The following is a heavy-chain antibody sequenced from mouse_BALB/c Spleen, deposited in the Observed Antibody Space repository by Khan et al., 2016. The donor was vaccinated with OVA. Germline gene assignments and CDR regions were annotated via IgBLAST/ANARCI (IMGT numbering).Heavy chain of an antibody. J-gene: IGHJ2*01. CDR2: IDPANGNT. CDR3: TMRIITTGFDY. CDR1: GFNIKDTY. Sequence: VQLKESGAELVKPGASVKLSCTASGFNIKDTYVHWVKQRPEQGLVWIGRIDPANGNTKYDPKFPGKATITADQSSNTAYLQLSSLTSEDTAVYYGTMRIITTGFDYWGQGTTLTVAS. V-gene: IGHV14-3*02. D-gene: IGHD1-1*01.